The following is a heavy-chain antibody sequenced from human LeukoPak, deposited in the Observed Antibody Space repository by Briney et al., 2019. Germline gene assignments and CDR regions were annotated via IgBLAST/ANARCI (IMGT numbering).Heavy chain of an antibody. CDR1: GSTFSNYG. D-gene: IGHD3-9*01. V-gene: IGHV3-33*06. CDR2: IWYGGSNK. J-gene: IGHJ4*02. CDR3: AKTTGYYNNGDYFDY. Sequence: SGGSLRLSCAASGSTFSNYGMHWVRQAPGKGLEWVAVIWYGGSNKYYADSVKGRFTISRDNSKNTLYLQMNSLRAEDTAVYYCAKTTGYYNNGDYFDYWGQGTLVTVSS.